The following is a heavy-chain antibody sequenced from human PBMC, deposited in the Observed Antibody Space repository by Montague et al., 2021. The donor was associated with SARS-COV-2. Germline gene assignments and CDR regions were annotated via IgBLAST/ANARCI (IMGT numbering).Heavy chain of an antibody. CDR2: IYYSGST. J-gene: IGHJ4*02. D-gene: IGHD6-19*01. Sequence: SETLSLTCTVSGGSISSSSYYWGWIRQPPGKGLEWIGSIYYSGSTYYNPSLKSRVTISVDTSKNQFSLKLSPVTAADTAVYYCARRTSGWYFIWGQGTLVTVSS. CDR3: ARRTSGWYFI. CDR1: GGSISSSSYY. V-gene: IGHV4-39*01.